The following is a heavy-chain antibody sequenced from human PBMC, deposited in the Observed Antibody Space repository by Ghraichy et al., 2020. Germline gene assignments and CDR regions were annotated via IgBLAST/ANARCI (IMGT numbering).Heavy chain of an antibody. J-gene: IGHJ4*02. CDR2: IDRSGYT. D-gene: IGHD6-19*01. CDR1: GGSFSGYY. CDR3: ARASSSYDNSGWYKEAGQVTY. Sequence: SETLSLTCAVFGGSFSGYYWSWIRQSPGKGLAWIGDIDRSGYTNYNPSLRSRFTISLDTSKNQFSLRLTSVTAADTAVYYCARASSSYDNSGWYKEAGQVTYWGQGTRVTVSS. V-gene: IGHV4-34*01.